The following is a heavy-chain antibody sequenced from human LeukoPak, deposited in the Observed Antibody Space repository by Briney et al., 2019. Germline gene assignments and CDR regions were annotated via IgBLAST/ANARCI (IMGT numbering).Heavy chain of an antibody. CDR3: ARVSLLRAWPSLDY. D-gene: IGHD5-12*01. CDR1: GFTFSSYS. V-gene: IGHV3-21*01. Sequence: GGSLRLSCAASGFTFSSYSMNWVRQAPGKGLEWVSFISSSSSYIYYADSVKGRFTISRDKAKNSLYLQMNSLRAENTAVYYCARVSLLRAWPSLDYWGQGTLVTAS. J-gene: IGHJ4*02. CDR2: ISSSSSYI.